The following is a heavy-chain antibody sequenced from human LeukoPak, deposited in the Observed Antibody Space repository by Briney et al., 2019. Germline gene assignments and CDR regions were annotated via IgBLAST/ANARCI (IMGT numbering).Heavy chain of an antibody. D-gene: IGHD2-15*01. CDR1: GFTFSRYG. CDR2: IEYDERNQ. Sequence: GGSLRLSCAASGFTFSRYGMHWFRQAPGKGLEWVTFIEYDERNQHYADSVEGRFTISRDNSKNTLFLLMDSLRAEDTAVYYCAKLACSGGSCYLGEVAHWGQGTLVTVSS. J-gene: IGHJ4*02. CDR3: AKLACSGGSCYLGEVAH. V-gene: IGHV3-30*02.